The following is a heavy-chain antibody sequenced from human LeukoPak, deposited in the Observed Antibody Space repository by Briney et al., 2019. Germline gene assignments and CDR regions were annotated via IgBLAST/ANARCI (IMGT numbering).Heavy chain of an antibody. D-gene: IGHD6-19*01. CDR2: ISGSGGST. CDR3: AKVRDSGWYAFFGY. J-gene: IGHJ4*02. CDR1: GFTYSSYA. Sequence: GGSLRLSCAASGFTYSSYAMSWVRQAPGKGLEWVSVISGSGGSTYYADSVKGRFTISRDNSKNTLYLQMNSLRAEDTAVYYCAKVRDSGWYAFFGYWGQGTLVAVSS. V-gene: IGHV3-23*01.